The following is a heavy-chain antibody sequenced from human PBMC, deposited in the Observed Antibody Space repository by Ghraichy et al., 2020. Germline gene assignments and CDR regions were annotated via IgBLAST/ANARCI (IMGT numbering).Heavy chain of an antibody. CDR1: GGSFSGYY. D-gene: IGHD2-15*01. Sequence: SETLSLTCAVYGGSFSGYYWSWIRQPPGKGLEWIGEINHSGSTNYNPSLKSRVTISVDTSKNQFSLKLSSVTAADTAVYYCATPDCSGGSCYQQFDYWGQGTLVTVSS. J-gene: IGHJ4*02. CDR3: ATPDCSGGSCYQQFDY. V-gene: IGHV4-34*01. CDR2: INHSGST.